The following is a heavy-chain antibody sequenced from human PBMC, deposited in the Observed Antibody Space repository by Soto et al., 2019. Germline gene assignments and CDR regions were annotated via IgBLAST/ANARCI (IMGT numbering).Heavy chain of an antibody. J-gene: IGHJ4*02. V-gene: IGHV1-18*01. CDR1: GYTFNSYG. D-gene: IGHD3-3*01. CDR3: ARYFWSGQVPFYFDQ. CDR2: LSAYNGNT. Sequence: QVLLVQSGAEVKKPGASVKVSCKASGYTFNSYGVSWVRQAPGQGLEWMGWLSAYNGNTKYSQNLKGRVTMTIDTTPSSDYLEVRSLRSDDTAIYYCARYFWSGQVPFYFDQWGQGTLVTVSS.